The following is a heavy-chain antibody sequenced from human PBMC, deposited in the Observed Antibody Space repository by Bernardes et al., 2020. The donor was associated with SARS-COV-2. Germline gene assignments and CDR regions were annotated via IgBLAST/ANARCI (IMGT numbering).Heavy chain of an antibody. CDR3: ATHYCSGGSCYSPLSFDY. Sequence: GGSLRLSCAASGFTFSSYGMHWVRQAPGKGLEWVAVISYDGSNKYYADSVKGRFTISRDNSKNTLYLQMNSLRAEDTAVYYCATHYCSGGSCYSPLSFDYWGQGTLVTVSS. J-gene: IGHJ4*02. CDR1: GFTFSSYG. D-gene: IGHD2-15*01. V-gene: IGHV3-30*03. CDR2: ISYDGSNK.